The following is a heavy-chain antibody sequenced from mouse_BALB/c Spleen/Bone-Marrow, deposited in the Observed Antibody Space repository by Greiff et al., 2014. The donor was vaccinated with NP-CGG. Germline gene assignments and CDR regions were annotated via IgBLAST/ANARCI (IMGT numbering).Heavy chain of an antibody. CDR2: IDPSDSYT. Sequence: QVQLQQPGAELVKPGASVELSCKASGYTFTSYWMHWVKQRPGQGLEWIGEIDPSDSYTNYNQKFKGKATLTVDKSSSTAYMQLSSLTSEDSAVYYCATARATSYAMDYWGQRTSVTVSS. CDR3: ATARATSYAMDY. J-gene: IGHJ4*01. CDR1: GYTFTSYW. D-gene: IGHD3-1*01. V-gene: IGHV1-69*02.